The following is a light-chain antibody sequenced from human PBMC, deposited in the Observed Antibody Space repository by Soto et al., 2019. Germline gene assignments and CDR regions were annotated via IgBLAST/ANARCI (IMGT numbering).Light chain of an antibody. CDR1: SSDVGGYNY. Sequence: QSVLTQPASVSGSPGQSITISCTGTSSDVGGYNYVSWYQQHPGKAPKLIIYNVSNRPSGVSNRFSGSKSGNTASLTISGLQAEDEGHYYCSSFTSSNTVLFGGGTNVTVL. CDR2: NVS. V-gene: IGLV2-14*01. J-gene: IGLJ2*01. CDR3: SSFTSSNTVL.